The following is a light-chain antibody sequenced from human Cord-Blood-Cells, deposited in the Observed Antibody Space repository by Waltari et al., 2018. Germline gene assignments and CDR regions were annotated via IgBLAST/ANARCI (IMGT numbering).Light chain of an antibody. J-gene: IGKJ2*01. V-gene: IGKV3-15*01. CDR1: QSVSSN. CDR2: GAS. CDR3: QQYNNWPPMYT. Sequence: EIEMTQSPATLSVSPGERATLPCRPSQSVSSNLAWYQQKPAQAPTHLIYGASTSATGIPARFSGSGSGTEFTLTINSIQSEDFAVYDCQQYNNWPPMYTFGQGTKLEIK.